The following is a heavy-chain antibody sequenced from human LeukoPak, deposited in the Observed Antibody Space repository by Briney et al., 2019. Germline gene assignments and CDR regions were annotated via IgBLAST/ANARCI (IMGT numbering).Heavy chain of an antibody. V-gene: IGHV3-74*01. D-gene: IGHD6-6*01. Sequence: GGSLRLSCAGSGFIFSQFWMQWVRQVPGKELVWVSRINGDGSSTSYADSVKGRFTTSRDNAKNTLYLQMNSLRAEDTAVYYCARDGLPAARDIWGQGTMVTVSS. J-gene: IGHJ3*02. CDR3: ARDGLPAARDI. CDR1: GFIFSQFW. CDR2: INGDGSST.